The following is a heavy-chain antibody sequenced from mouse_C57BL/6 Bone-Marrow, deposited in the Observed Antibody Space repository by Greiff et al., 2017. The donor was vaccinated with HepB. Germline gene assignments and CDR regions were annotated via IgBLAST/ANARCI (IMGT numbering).Heavy chain of an antibody. J-gene: IGHJ4*01. Sequence: EVKLMESGGDLVKPGGSLKLSCAASGFTFSSYGMSWVRQTPDKRLEWVATISSGGSYTYYPDSVKGRFTISRDNAKNTLYLQMSSLKSADTAMYYCARHGIPMDYWGQGTSVTVSS. CDR2: ISSGGSYT. CDR1: GFTFSSYG. V-gene: IGHV5-6*01. CDR3: ARHGIPMDY.